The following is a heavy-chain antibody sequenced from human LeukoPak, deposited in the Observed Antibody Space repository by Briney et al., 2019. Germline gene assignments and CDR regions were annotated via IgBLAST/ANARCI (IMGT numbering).Heavy chain of an antibody. CDR2: VNHSGST. D-gene: IGHD4-17*01. CDR3: ARGSEEMTTVTEHPKSCYFDY. CDR1: GGSFSGYY. V-gene: IGHV4-34*01. J-gene: IGHJ4*02. Sequence: KTSETLSLTCAVYGGSFSGYYWSWIRQPPGKGLEWIGEVNHSGSTNYNPSLKSRVTMSVDTSKNQFSLKLSSVTAADTAVYYCARGSEEMTTVTEHPKSCYFDYWGQGTLVTVSS.